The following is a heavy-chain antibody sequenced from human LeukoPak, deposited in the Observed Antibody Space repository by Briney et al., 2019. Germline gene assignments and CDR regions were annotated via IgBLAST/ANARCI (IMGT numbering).Heavy chain of an antibody. CDR2: FVPSVDVA. CDR3: ATLCSGGFCYVDY. J-gene: IGHJ4*02. D-gene: IGHD2-15*01. Sequence: SVKVSCKASGSTFPNYDISWVRQAPGQGLEWMGRFVPSVDVANYSPKFRGRVTITADKSTTTVFMELSSLRSEDTAVYYCATLCSGGFCYVDYWGQGILVTVSS. V-gene: IGHV1-69*04. CDR1: GSTFPNYD.